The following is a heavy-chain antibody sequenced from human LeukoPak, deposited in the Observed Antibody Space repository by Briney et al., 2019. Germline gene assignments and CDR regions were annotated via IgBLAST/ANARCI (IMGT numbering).Heavy chain of an antibody. CDR1: GGSFSGYY. CDR3: ARASPSRYFDY. Sequence: PSETLSLTCAVYGGSFSGYYWSWIRQPPGKGLEWIGEINHSGSTNYNPSLKSRVTISVDRSKNQFSLKLSSVTAADTAVYYCARASPSRYFDYWGQGTLVTVSS. V-gene: IGHV4-34*01. J-gene: IGHJ4*02. CDR2: INHSGST.